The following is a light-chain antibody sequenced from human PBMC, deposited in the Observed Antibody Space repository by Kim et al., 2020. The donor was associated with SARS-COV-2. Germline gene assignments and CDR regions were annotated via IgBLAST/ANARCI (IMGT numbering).Light chain of an antibody. J-gene: IGKJ1*01. CDR1: QTINDIY. CDR3: QQYDSFLRT. Sequence: SPGERATLSCRASQTINDIYFAWYQQKAGQAPRLLIYGVSYRATGIPDRFSGSGSGTDFTLTISRLEPEDFAVYYCQQYDSFLRTFGQGTKVDIK. CDR2: GVS. V-gene: IGKV3-20*01.